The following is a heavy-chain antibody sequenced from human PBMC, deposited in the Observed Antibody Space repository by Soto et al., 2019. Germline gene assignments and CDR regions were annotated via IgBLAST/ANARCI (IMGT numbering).Heavy chain of an antibody. V-gene: IGHV3-21*01. CDR3: ARAPFAVGAIDY. J-gene: IGHJ4*01. Sequence: PGGSLRLSCAASGFTFSSYSMNWVRQAPGKGLEWVSSISSSSSYIYYADSVKGRFTISRDNAKNSLYLQMNSLRAEDTAVYYSARAPFAVGAIDYWGHGTLVTVSS. CDR2: ISSSSSYI. CDR1: GFTFSSYS. D-gene: IGHD1-26*01.